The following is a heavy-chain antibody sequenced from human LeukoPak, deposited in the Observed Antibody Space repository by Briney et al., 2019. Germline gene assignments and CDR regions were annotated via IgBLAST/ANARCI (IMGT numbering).Heavy chain of an antibody. D-gene: IGHD3-22*01. CDR2: ISYSGST. V-gene: IGHV4-39*01. CDR1: GDSISSSTYY. Sequence: SETLSLTCTVSGDSISSSTYYWGWIRQPPGKGLEWIGSISYSGSTYYSPSLKSRLTISVDTSKNQFSLTLSSVTAADTAVYYCARHRASSPGDGGYSQGRFDYWGQGTLVTVSS. CDR3: ARHRASSPGDGGYSQGRFDY. J-gene: IGHJ4*02.